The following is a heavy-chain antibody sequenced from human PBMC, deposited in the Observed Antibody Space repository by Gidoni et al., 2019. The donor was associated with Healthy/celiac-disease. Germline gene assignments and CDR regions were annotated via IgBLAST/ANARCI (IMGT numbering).Heavy chain of an antibody. CDR3: AGYGVPAAMDDWFDP. D-gene: IGHD2-2*01. J-gene: IGHJ5*02. CDR2: IYYSGST. Sequence: QLQLQESGPGLVKPSETLSLTCTVPGGSISSRSYYWVWIRQPQGKGLEWIGSIYYSGSTSENQSLKRRVTRSVDTSNNQCSLKLSSLTAADTAVYYCAGYGVPAAMDDWFDPWGQGTLVTVSS. V-gene: IGHV4-39*01. CDR1: GGSISSRSYY.